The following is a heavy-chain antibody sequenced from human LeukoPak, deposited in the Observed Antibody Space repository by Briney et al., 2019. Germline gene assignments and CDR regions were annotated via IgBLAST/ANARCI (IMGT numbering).Heavy chain of an antibody. CDR2: IKCKSDGGTT. D-gene: IGHD3-22*01. Sequence: GGSLSLSCAASGFTFSNAWMSWVRQAPGKGLEWVGRIKCKSDGGTTDYAAPVKGRFTISRDGSKNTLYLQMNSLKTEDTAVYYCTTARTSYYYDSSGYYRFAYWGQGTLVTVSS. CDR1: GFTFSNAW. J-gene: IGHJ4*02. CDR3: TTARTSYYYDSSGYYRFAY. V-gene: IGHV3-15*01.